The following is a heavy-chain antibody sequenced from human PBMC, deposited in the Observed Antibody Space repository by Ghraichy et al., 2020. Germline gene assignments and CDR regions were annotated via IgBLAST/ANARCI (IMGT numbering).Heavy chain of an antibody. V-gene: IGHV3-7*01. Sequence: GGSRRLSCAASGFSFSRYWMSWVRQAPGKGLEWVANTRQDGSESYYVDSVKGRFTISRDNAKNSLYLQMNRLRAEDTAVYYCARGDYYDSSGHYIEAFDIWGKGTMVTVS. CDR3: ARGDYYDSSGHYIEAFDI. CDR2: TRQDGSES. CDR1: GFSFSRYW. D-gene: IGHD3-22*01. J-gene: IGHJ3*02.